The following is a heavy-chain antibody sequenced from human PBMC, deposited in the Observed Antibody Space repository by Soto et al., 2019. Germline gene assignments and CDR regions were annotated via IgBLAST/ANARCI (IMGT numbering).Heavy chain of an antibody. Sequence: PSETLSLTCTVSGGSMSSYYWSWIRQPPGKGLEWIGYVYYSGNTKYNPSLKSRVTISVDTSKNQFSLKLSSVTAADTAVYYCARQVPRGVVWFDPWGRGTLVTVSS. CDR2: VYYSGNT. D-gene: IGHD3-10*01. CDR1: GGSMSSYY. J-gene: IGHJ5*02. V-gene: IGHV4-59*08. CDR3: ARQVPRGVVWFDP.